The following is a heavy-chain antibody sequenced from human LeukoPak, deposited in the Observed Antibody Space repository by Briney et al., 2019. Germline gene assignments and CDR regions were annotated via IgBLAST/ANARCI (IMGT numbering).Heavy chain of an antibody. CDR1: GFTFSSYW. CDR3: AKGGGRFDP. CDR2: IKEDGSEK. V-gene: IGHV3-7*01. J-gene: IGHJ5*02. Sequence: GGSLRLSCAASGFTFSSYWMSWVRQAPGKGLEWVAGIKEDGSEKYYVDSVKGRFTISRDNVKNALYLQMNSLRAEDTAVYYCAKGGGRFDPWGQGTLVSVSS. D-gene: IGHD2-15*01.